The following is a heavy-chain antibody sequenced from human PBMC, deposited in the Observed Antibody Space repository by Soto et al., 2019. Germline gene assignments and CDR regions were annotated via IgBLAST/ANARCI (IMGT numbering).Heavy chain of an antibody. CDR2: FDPEDGET. CDR1: GYTLTVLS. Sequence: QVQLVQSGAEVKKPGASVKVSCKVSGYTLTVLSMHWVRQAPGKGLEWMGGFDPEDGETIYAQKFQGRVTMTEDTSTDTAYMELSSLRSEDTAVYYCATSTMVRGAAIYYYGMDVWGQGTTVTVSS. V-gene: IGHV1-24*01. J-gene: IGHJ6*02. D-gene: IGHD3-10*01. CDR3: ATSTMVRGAAIYYYGMDV.